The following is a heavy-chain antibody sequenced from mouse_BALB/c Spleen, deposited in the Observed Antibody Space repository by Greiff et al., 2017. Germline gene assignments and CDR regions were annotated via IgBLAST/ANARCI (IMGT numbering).Heavy chain of an antibody. D-gene: IGHD2-10*01. Sequence: EVKLMESGGGLVQPGGSRKLSCAASGFTFSSFGMHWVRQAPEKGLEWVAYISSGSSTIYYEDTVKGRFTISRDNPKNTLFLQMTSLRSEDTAMYYCARGSYYGNYYYAMDYWGQGTSVTVSS. V-gene: IGHV5-17*02. CDR3: ARGSYYGNYYYAMDY. CDR2: ISSGSSTI. CDR1: GFTFSSFG. J-gene: IGHJ4*01.